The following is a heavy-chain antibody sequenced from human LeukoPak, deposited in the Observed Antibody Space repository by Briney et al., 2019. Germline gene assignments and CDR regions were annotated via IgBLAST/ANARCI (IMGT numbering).Heavy chain of an antibody. V-gene: IGHV5-10-1*01. D-gene: IGHD5-18*01. Sequence: RGESLQISCQGSGYTITSYWISWVRQMPGKGLEWMGRIDPSDSYTNYNPSFQGHVTISVDKSINTAYLQWSSLKASDTAIYYCARKLSPLDYWGQGTLVTVSS. CDR1: GYTITSYW. CDR3: ARKLSPLDY. CDR2: IDPSDSYT. J-gene: IGHJ4*02.